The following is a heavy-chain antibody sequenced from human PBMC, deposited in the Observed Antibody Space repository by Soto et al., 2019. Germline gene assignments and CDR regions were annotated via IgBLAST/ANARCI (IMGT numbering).Heavy chain of an antibody. CDR2: ISGSGGST. J-gene: IGHJ5*02. CDR3: AKDPSGDRRWFDP. CDR1: GFTFSSYA. V-gene: IGHV3-23*01. Sequence: LSCAASGFTFSSYAMSWVRQAPGKGLEWVSAISGSGGSTYYAGSVKGRFTISRDNSKNTLYLQMNSLRAEDTAVYYCAKDPSGDRRWFDPWGQGTLVTVSS. D-gene: IGHD2-21*02.